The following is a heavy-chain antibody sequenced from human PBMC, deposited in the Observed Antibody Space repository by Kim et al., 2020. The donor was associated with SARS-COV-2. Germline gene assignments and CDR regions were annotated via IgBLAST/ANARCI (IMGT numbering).Heavy chain of an antibody. CDR3: ARLPYSGQFAPSHIDH. Sequence: GASLKISCRGAGYSFTTYWVAWVRRTPGNDLEWVGSIYPGHSDTKYSPSFEGHVTISAGKSLSLAFLQWDSLKASDTATYYCARLPYSGQFAPSHIDHWGPGARISVSS. J-gene: IGHJ4*02. CDR1: GYSFTTYW. CDR2: IYPGHSDT. D-gene: IGHD4-4*01. V-gene: IGHV5-51*01.